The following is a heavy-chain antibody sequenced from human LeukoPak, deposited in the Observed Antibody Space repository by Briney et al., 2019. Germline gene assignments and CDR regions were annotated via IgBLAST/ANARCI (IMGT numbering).Heavy chain of an antibody. CDR3: ASAIYTVAGFDY. CDR2: IYYSGST. J-gene: IGHJ4*02. V-gene: IGHV4-39*01. D-gene: IGHD6-19*01. CDR1: GGSISSGGYY. Sequence: SETLSLTCTVSGGSISSGGYYWSWIRQHPGKGLEWIGSIYYSGSTYYTPSLKSRVTISVDTSKNQFSPTLSSVTAADTAVYYCASAIYTVAGFDYWGQGTLVTVSS.